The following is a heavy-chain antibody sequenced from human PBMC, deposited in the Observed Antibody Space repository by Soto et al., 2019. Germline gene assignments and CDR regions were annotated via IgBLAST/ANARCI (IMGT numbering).Heavy chain of an antibody. D-gene: IGHD3-22*01. J-gene: IGHJ4*02. CDR3: VRTTYFADSSVYTRFFDY. CDR2: SLDKAQGYST. CDR1: GSFLSNDY. Sequence: GGPLRPSCTVAGSFLSNDYIDCVRQAPGNGLEWVGRSLDKAQGYSTTYAASVKGRFTTSRDESKNSVYLQMTSLKTEDTAIYYCVRTTYFADSSVYTRFFDYWGQGTLVTVSS. V-gene: IGHV3-72*01.